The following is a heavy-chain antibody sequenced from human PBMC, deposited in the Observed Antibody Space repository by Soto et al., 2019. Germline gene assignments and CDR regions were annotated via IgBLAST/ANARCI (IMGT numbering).Heavy chain of an antibody. CDR1: GGTISSYY. J-gene: IGHJ4*02. CDR2: IYTSGST. D-gene: IGHD1-1*01. Sequence: QVQLQESGPGLVKPSASLYLTGTVSGGTISSYYWRWIRQPAGKGPEWLGRIYTSGSTNSNPSLMCRVTKSAYTSKNQFSVKLSSVTAAETAGYYWAREETGTTYPADWGKGTLDTFCS. V-gene: IGHV4-4*07. CDR3: AREETGTTYPAD.